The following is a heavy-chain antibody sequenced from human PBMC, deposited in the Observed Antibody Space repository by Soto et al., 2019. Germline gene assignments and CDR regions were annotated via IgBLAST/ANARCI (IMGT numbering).Heavy chain of an antibody. CDR2: IYYSGST. V-gene: IGHV4-30-4*01. J-gene: IGHJ6*02. CDR3: ARVRFPAPQDYGMDV. D-gene: IGHD3-3*01. CDR1: GGSISSGDYY. Sequence: SETLSLTCTVSGGSISSGDYYWSWIRQPPGKGLEWIGYIYYSGSTYYNPSLKSRVTISVDTSKNQFSLKLSSVTAADTAVYYCARVRFPAPQDYGMDVWGQGTTVTVSS.